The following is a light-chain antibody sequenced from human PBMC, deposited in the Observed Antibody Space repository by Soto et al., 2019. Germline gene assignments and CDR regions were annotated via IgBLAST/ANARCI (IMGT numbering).Light chain of an antibody. J-gene: IGLJ1*01. V-gene: IGLV2-14*01. CDR1: ISDVGGYNH. CDR3: SSYTSSSTLYV. CDR2: EVS. Sequence: QSLMSQPASVSGSPGQSITISCTGTISDVGGYNHVSWYQQHPGKAPKLMIYEVSNRPSGVSNRFSGSKSGNTASLTISGLQAEDEADYYCSSYTSSSTLYVFGTGTKVTVL.